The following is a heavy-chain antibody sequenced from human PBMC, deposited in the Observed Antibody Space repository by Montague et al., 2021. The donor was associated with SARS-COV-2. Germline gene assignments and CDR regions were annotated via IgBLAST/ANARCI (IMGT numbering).Heavy chain of an antibody. CDR3: ARVHFVSSGWYPDAFDI. CDR2: IYYSGST. V-gene: IGHV4-31*03. J-gene: IGHJ3*02. Sequence: TLSLTCTVSGGSINSGGYYWSWIRQPPGKGLEWIGYIYYSGSTYYNPSLKSRLTISVDTSKNQFSLKLSSVTAADTAVYYCARVHFVSSGWYPDAFDIWGQGTMVTFSS. CDR1: GGSINSGGYY. D-gene: IGHD6-19*01.